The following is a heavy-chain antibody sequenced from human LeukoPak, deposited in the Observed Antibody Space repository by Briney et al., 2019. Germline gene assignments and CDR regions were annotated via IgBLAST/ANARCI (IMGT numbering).Heavy chain of an antibody. J-gene: IGHJ4*02. CDR2: IYYSGST. CDR3: ARHVGKTYYDILTGYPYYFDY. CDR1: GGSFSGYY. Sequence: SETLSLTCAVYGGSFSGYYWGWIRQPPGKGLEWIGSIYYSGSTYYNPSLKSRVTISVDTSKNQFSLKLSSVTAADTAVYYCARHVGKTYYDILTGYPYYFDYWGQGTLVTVSS. V-gene: IGHV4-39*01. D-gene: IGHD3-9*01.